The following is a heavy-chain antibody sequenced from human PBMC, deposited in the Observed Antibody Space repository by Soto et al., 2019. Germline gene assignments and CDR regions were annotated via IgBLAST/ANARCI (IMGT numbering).Heavy chain of an antibody. CDR2: ISGSGGST. V-gene: IGHV3-23*01. CDR1: GFTFSSYA. D-gene: IGHD2-15*01. Sequence: PGGSLRLSCAASGFTFSSYAMSWVRQAPGKGLEWVSAISGSGGSTYYADSVKGRFTISRDNSKNTLYLQMNSLRAEDTAVYYCAKDSVVVAPLPYYGMDVWGQGTTVTVSS. CDR3: AKDSVVVAPLPYYGMDV. J-gene: IGHJ6*02.